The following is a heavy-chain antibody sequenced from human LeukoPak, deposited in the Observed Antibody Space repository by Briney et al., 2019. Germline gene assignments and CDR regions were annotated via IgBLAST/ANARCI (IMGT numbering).Heavy chain of an antibody. CDR3: AKDQYGSSWYGMDV. CDR2: ISWNSGSI. D-gene: IGHD6-13*01. Sequence: GRSLRLSCAASGFTFDDYAMHWVRQAPGKGLEWVSGISWNSGSIGYADSVKGRFTISRDNAKNSLYLQMNSLRAEDTALYYCAKDQYGSSWYGMDVRGQGTTVTVSS. J-gene: IGHJ6*02. CDR1: GFTFDDYA. V-gene: IGHV3-9*01.